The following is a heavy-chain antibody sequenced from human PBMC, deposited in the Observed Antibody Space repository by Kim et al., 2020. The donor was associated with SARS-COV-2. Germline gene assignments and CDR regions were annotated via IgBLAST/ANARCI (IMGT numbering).Heavy chain of an antibody. J-gene: IGHJ4*02. Sequence: PSVQGQVTISADKSISTAYLQWSSLRASDTAMYYCARGTGLEWEDPNFDYWGQGTLVTVSS. CDR3: ARGTGLEWEDPNFDY. D-gene: IGHD3-3*01. V-gene: IGHV5-51*01.